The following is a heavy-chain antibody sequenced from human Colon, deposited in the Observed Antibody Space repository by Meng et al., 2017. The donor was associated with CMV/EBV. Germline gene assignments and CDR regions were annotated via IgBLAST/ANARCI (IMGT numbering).Heavy chain of an antibody. V-gene: IGHV3-30*02. CDR3: AKVNTQYCSSVSCPKGGFDP. Sequence: GESLKISCEGAGFTFGSYGMNWVRQAPGKGLEWVAFIRYNGESKLYADSVRGRFFISRDNSKNMLYLQMNSLKPEDTSLYYCAKVNTQYCSSVSCPKGGFDPWGQGTLVTVSS. CDR1: GFTFGSYG. D-gene: IGHD2-2*01. J-gene: IGHJ5*02. CDR2: IRYNGESK.